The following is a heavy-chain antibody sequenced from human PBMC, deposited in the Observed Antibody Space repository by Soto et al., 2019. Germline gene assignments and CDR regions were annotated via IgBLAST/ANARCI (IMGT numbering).Heavy chain of an antibody. D-gene: IGHD4-17*01. CDR2: IYYSGST. CDR1: GGSISRGGYY. J-gene: IGHJ4*02. V-gene: IGHV4-31*03. Sequence: SETLSLTCTVSGGSISRGGYYWSWIRQHPGKGLEWIGYIYYSGSTYYNPSLKSRVTISVDTSKNQFSLKLSSVTAADTAVYYCARNYGDNTPFDYWGQGTLVTVSS. CDR3: ARNYGDNTPFDY.